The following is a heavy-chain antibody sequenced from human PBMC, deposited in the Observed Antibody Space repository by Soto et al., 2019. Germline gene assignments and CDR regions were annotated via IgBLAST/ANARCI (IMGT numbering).Heavy chain of an antibody. D-gene: IGHD6-19*01. CDR3: ARGGSGWKALNWFDP. V-gene: IGHV4-31*03. J-gene: IGHJ5*02. Sequence: SETLSLTCTVSGGSISSGGYYWSWIRQHPGKGLEWIGYIYYSGSTYYNPSLKSRVTISVDTSKNQFSLRLNAVTAADTAIYYCARGGSGWKALNWFDPWGQGTMVTVSS. CDR2: IYYSGST. CDR1: GGSISSGGYY.